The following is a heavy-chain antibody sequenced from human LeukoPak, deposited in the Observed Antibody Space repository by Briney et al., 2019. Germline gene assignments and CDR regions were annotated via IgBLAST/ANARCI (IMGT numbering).Heavy chain of an antibody. J-gene: IGHJ3*02. D-gene: IGHD4-11*01. CDR1: GFSFSSYG. CDR2: IWYDGSNK. CDR3: ANDPLYSDYNIDAFPI. Sequence: GGSLRLSCVASGFSFSSYGVHWVRQAPGKGLEWVAVIWYDGSNKYYVDSVKGRFTISRDNSKNTVYLQMNSLRADDTAVYYCANDPLYSDYNIDAFPIWGQGTTVTVPA. V-gene: IGHV3-33*06.